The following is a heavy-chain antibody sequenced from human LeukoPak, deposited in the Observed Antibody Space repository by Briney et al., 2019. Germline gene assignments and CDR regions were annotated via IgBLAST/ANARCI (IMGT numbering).Heavy chain of an antibody. J-gene: IGHJ6*03. CDR1: GFTFSSYS. D-gene: IGHD2-2*01. V-gene: IGHV3-21*01. Sequence: GGSLRLSCAASGFTFSSYSMNWVRQAPGKGLEWVSSISSSSSYIYYPDSVKGRFTISRDNAKNSLYLQMNSLRAEDTAVYYCARAVPAARRYMDVWGKGTTVTVSS. CDR2: ISSSSSYI. CDR3: ARAVPAARRYMDV.